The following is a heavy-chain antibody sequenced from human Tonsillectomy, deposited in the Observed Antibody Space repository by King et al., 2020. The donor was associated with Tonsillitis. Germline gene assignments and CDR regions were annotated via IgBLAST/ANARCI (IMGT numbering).Heavy chain of an antibody. Sequence: TLKESGPVLVKPPETLTLTCTVSGFSLSNTRMGVSWIRQPPGKALEWLAHIFSNDEKSYSTSLKSRLTISRDTSKSQVVLTMTNMDPVDTATYSCARIVARGFCSGGSCYPNWFDPWGQATLATV. J-gene: IGHJ5*02. CDR1: GFSLSNTRMG. CDR2: IFSNDEK. V-gene: IGHV2-26*01. D-gene: IGHD2-15*01. CDR3: ARIVARGFCSGGSCYPNWFDP.